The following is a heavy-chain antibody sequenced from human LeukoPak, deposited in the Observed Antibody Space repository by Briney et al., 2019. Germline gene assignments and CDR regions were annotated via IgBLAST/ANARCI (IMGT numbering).Heavy chain of an antibody. Sequence: HPGGSLRLSCAASGFTVSSNYMSWVRQAPGKGLEWVSVIYSGGSTYYADSVKGRFTISRDNSKNTLYLQMNSLRAEDTAVYYCARARARFGELPYFDFWGQGTLVTVSS. J-gene: IGHJ4*02. CDR1: GFTVSSNY. CDR2: IYSGGST. V-gene: IGHV3-53*01. D-gene: IGHD3-10*01. CDR3: ARARARFGELPYFDF.